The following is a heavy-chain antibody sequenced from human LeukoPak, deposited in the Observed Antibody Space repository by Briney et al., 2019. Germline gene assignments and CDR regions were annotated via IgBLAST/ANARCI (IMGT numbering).Heavy chain of an antibody. CDR2: INPSGGST. D-gene: IGHD3-22*01. J-gene: IGHJ4*02. CDR3: ARDWGDYYDSSGYYVLFDY. V-gene: IGHV1-46*01. Sequence: WASVKVSCKASGYTFTSYYMHWVRQAPGQGLEWMGIINPSGGSTSYAQKLQGRVTMTTDTSTSTAYMELRSLRSDDTAVYYCARDWGDYYDSSGYYVLFDYWGQGTLVTVSS. CDR1: GYTFTSYY.